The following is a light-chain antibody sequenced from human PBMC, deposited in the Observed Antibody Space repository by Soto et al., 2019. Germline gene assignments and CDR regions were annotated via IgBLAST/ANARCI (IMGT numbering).Light chain of an antibody. V-gene: IGKV1-33*01. J-gene: IGKJ1*01. CDR2: DVS. CDR1: QDIHNY. CDR3: QQYDNLPWT. Sequence: DIQLTQSPSSLSASVGDRVTITCQASQDIHNYLNWYQQKPGKAPKRLISDVSKLETGGPSRISGSGSGTDFTLTISNLQPEDFATYHCQQYDNLPWTFGQGTKVEIK.